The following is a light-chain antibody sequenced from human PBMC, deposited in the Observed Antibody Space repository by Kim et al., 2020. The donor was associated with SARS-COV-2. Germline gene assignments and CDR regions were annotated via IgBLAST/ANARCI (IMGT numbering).Light chain of an antibody. CDR3: GSWDSSLSVFV. J-gene: IGLJ1*01. CDR2: DNN. CDR1: SPTCGNHY. V-gene: IGLV1-51*01. Sequence: GQQVTVSCPGSSPTCGNHYVSWYQQHPGTAPKRLIYDNNKQSAGIPDRFSGSKSGTSATLGITGLQTGDEADYYCGSWDSSLSVFVFGSGTKVTVL.